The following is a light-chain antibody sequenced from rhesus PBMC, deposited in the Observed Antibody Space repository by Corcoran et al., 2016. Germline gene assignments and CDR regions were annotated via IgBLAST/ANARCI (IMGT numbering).Light chain of an antibody. CDR2: DAS. CDR3: QHYCSIPLA. V-gene: IGKV1-22*01. J-gene: IGKJ4*01. CDR1: QGITKD. Sequence: DIQMTQSPSSLSASVGDRVTTICRASQGITKDLAWYQQKTGETLKLLIYDASSLQSGIPSRFSGSGSGTAFTLTLSSLQPEDVATYYCQHYCSIPLAFGGGTKVAIK.